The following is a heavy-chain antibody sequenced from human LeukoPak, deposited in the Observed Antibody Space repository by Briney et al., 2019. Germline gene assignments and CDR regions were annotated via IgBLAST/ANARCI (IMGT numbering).Heavy chain of an antibody. Sequence: SETLSLTCAVSGGFISDANWWIWVRQPPGKGLEWIGEIYHTGSTSYNPSLRGRVTILVDESKNQFSLTLISVTAADTAAYFCARSPRTGIYRNAFDIWGQGTLVSVSS. CDR2: IYHTGST. CDR1: GGFISDANW. V-gene: IGHV4-4*02. J-gene: IGHJ3*02. D-gene: IGHD1-14*01. CDR3: ARSPRTGIYRNAFDI.